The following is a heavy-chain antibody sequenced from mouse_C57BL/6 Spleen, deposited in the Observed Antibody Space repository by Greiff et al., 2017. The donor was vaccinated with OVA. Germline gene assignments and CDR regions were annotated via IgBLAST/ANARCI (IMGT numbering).Heavy chain of an antibody. D-gene: IGHD1-1*01. CDR3: ARITTVVDWYFDV. J-gene: IGHJ1*03. Sequence: VHLVESGGGLVKPGGSLKLSCAASGFTFSDYGMHWVRQAPEKGLEWVAYISSGSSTIYYADTVKGRFTISRDNAKNTLFLQMTSLRSEDTAMYYWARITTVVDWYFDVWGTGTTVTVSS. CDR2: ISSGSSTI. CDR1: GFTFSDYG. V-gene: IGHV5-17*01.